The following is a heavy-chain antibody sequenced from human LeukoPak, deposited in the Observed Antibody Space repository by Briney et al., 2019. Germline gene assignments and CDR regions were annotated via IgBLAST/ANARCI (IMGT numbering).Heavy chain of an antibody. CDR1: GFTFSSYS. CDR2: ISSSSSYI. J-gene: IGHJ4*02. Sequence: GGSLRLSCAASGFTFSSYSMNWVRQAPGKGLEWVSSISSSSSYIYYADSVKGRFTISRDNSKNTLYLQMNSLRAEDTAVYYCAKHYGGNPPFDYWGQGTLVTVSS. D-gene: IGHD4-23*01. CDR3: AKHYGGNPPFDY. V-gene: IGHV3-21*04.